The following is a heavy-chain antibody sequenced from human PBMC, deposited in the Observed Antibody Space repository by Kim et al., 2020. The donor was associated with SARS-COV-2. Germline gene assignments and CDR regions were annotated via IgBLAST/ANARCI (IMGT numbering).Heavy chain of an antibody. D-gene: IGHD6-19*01. CDR3: AKDIGGVIAVADY. V-gene: IGHV3-9*01. Sequence: ADSWKGRFTISRDNAQNSMYLQMNSLRAEDTALYYCAKDIGGVIAVADYWGQGTLVTVSS. J-gene: IGHJ4*02.